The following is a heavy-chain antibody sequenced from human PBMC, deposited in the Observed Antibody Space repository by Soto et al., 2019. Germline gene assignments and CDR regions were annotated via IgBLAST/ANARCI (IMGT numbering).Heavy chain of an antibody. V-gene: IGHV1-18*01. CDR1: GYTFTSYG. Sequence: ASVKVSCKASGYTFTSYGIIWVRQAPGQGLEWMGWISAYNGNTNYAQKLQGRVTMTTDTSTSTAYMELRSLRSDDTAVYYCARDDRRRYCSGGSCYRGSHFDYWGQGTLVTVSS. J-gene: IGHJ4*02. D-gene: IGHD2-15*01. CDR3: ARDDRRRYCSGGSCYRGSHFDY. CDR2: ISAYNGNT.